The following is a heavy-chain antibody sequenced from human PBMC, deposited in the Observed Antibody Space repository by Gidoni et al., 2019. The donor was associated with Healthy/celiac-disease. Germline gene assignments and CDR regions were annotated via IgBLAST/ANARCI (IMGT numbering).Heavy chain of an antibody. CDR1: GGTFSSEA. CDR3: ARDPGARYYYYYGMDV. CDR2: IIPIFGTA. J-gene: IGHJ6*02. Sequence: QVQLVQSGAEVKKPGSSVRVSCKASGGTFSSEAISWVRQAPGQGLEWIGGIIPIFGTANYAQKFQGRVTITADESTSTAYMELSSLRSEDTAVYYCARDPGARYYYYYGMDVWGQGTTVTVSS. D-gene: IGHD3-10*01. V-gene: IGHV1-69*01.